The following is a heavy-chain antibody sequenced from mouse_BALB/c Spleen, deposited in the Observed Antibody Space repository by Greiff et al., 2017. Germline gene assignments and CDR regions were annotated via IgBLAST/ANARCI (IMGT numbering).Heavy chain of an antibody. CDR2: IYPGSGNT. J-gene: IGHJ3*01. V-gene: IGHV1-77*01. Sequence: QVQLQQSGAELARPGASVKLSCKASGYTFTDYYINWVKQRTGQGLEWIGEIYPGSGNTYYNEKFKGKATLTADKSSSTAYMQLSSLTSEDSAVYFCARSPLYDYRGCAYWGQGTLVTVSA. CDR1: GYTFTDYY. D-gene: IGHD2-4*01. CDR3: ARSPLYDYRGCAY.